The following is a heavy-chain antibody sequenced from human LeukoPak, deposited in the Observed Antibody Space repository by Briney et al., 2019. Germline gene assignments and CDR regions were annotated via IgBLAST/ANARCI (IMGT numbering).Heavy chain of an antibody. CDR2: IYYSGST. J-gene: IGHJ6*02. Sequence: SETLSLTCTVSGGSISSYYWSWIRQPPGKGLEWIGYIYYSGSTNYNPSLKCRVTISVDTSKNQFSLKLSSVTAADTAVYYCARHPSRDTYGMDVWGQGTTVTVSS. CDR3: ARHPSRDTYGMDV. V-gene: IGHV4-59*08. D-gene: IGHD5-18*01. CDR1: GGSISSYY.